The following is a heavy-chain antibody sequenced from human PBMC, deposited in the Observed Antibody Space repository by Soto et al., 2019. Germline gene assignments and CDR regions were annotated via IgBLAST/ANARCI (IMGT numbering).Heavy chain of an antibody. Sequence: GGSLRLSCAASGFTFDDYAMHWVRQAPGKGLEWVSGISWNSGSIGYADSVKGRFTISRDNAKNSLYLQMNSLRAEDTALYYCAKEKDPSSGPTVGGAFDIWGQGTMVTVSS. V-gene: IGHV3-9*01. CDR1: GFTFDDYA. J-gene: IGHJ3*02. CDR3: AKEKDPSSGPTVGGAFDI. CDR2: ISWNSGSI. D-gene: IGHD6-19*01.